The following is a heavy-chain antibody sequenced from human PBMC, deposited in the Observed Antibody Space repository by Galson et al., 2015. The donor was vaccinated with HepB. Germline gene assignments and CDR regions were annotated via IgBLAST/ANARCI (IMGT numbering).Heavy chain of an antibody. Sequence: SLRLSCAASGFTFSSYGMHWVRQAPGKGLEWVAVIWYDGRNKDYVDSVKGRFTISRDISKNTLYLQMNSLRGEDTAVYYCAKGGDYGDHIFEYWGQGTLVTVSS. D-gene: IGHD4-17*01. CDR2: IWYDGRNK. CDR1: GFTFSSYG. CDR3: AKGGDYGDHIFEY. V-gene: IGHV3-33*06. J-gene: IGHJ4*02.